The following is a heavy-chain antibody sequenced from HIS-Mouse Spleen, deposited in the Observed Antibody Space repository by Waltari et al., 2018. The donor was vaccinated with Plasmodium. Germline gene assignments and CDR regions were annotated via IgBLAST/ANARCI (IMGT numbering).Heavy chain of an antibody. V-gene: IGHV3-30-3*01. CDR2: RSYDGSNK. CDR1: GFTFSSYA. D-gene: IGHD5-12*01. CDR3: ARDGAYSGYDSWFDP. Sequence: QVQLVESGGGVVQPGRSLRLSCAASGFTFSSYAMHWVRQAPGKGLEWVAVRSYDGSNKYYADSVKGRFTISRDNSKNTLYLQMNSLRAEDTAVYYCARDGAYSGYDSWFDPWGQGTLVTVSS. J-gene: IGHJ5*02.